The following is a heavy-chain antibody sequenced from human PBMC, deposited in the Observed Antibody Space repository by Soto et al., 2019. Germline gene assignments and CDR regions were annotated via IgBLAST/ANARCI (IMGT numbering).Heavy chain of an antibody. CDR1: GGSISSGGYY. J-gene: IGHJ5*02. CDR3: ARVMEQYYGSGSYYWFDP. D-gene: IGHD3-10*01. CDR2: IYYSRST. V-gene: IGHV4-31*03. Sequence: TLSLTCTVSGGSISSGGYYWGWIRQQPGKGLEWFGYIYYSRSTYYNPSLKSRATISVDTSKNQFSLKLSSVTAADTAVYYCARVMEQYYGSGSYYWFDPWGQGTLVTVSS.